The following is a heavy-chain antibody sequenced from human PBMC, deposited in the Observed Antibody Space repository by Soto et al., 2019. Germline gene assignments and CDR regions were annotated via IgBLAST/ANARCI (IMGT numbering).Heavy chain of an antibody. CDR3: ARLNVYCVRCSCHGHYAMDV. D-gene: IGHD2-2*01. CDR1: SAPVSSTTYT. J-gene: IGHJ6*02. Sequence: QLQLQESGPGLVKPSETLSLTCTVSSAPVSSTTYTWGWIRQPPGKALEWVASVYYGGRSYYNPPLNSRVTISVDTSKNQFSLKMTSVTAADTAVYYCARLNVYCVRCSCHGHYAMDVWGQGTTVTVS. CDR2: VYYGGRS. V-gene: IGHV4-39*01.